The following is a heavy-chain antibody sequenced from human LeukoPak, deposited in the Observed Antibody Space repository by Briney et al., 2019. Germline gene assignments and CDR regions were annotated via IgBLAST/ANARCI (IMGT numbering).Heavy chain of an antibody. CDR2: FDPEDGET. CDR3: ATAGGLAAAVTFDY. Sequence: ASVKVSCKVSGYTLTELSMHWVRQAPGKGLERMGGFDPEDGETIYAQKFQGRVTMTEDTSTDTAYMELSSLRSEDTAVYYCATAGGLAAAVTFDYWGQGTLVTVSS. CDR1: GYTLTELS. D-gene: IGHD6-13*01. J-gene: IGHJ4*02. V-gene: IGHV1-24*01.